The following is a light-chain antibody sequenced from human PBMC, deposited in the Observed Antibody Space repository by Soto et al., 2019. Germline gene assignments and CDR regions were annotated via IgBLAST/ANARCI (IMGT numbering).Light chain of an antibody. V-gene: IGLV2-14*01. CDR3: NSYTSSSTEV. Sequence: QSALTQPASVSGSPGQSITISCTGSNSDVGGYNYVSWYQQHPGKAPKLMIYEVSNRPSGVSDRFSGSKSGDTASLTISGLQAEDEADYYCNSYTSSSTEVFGGGTKLTVL. CDR1: NSDVGGYNY. CDR2: EVS. J-gene: IGLJ3*02.